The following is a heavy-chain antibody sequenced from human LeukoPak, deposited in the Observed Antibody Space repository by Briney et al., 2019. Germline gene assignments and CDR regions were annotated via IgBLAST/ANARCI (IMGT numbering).Heavy chain of an antibody. V-gene: IGHV3-48*04. J-gene: IGHJ6*03. CDR2: ISSSRSII. Sequence: PPGGSLRLSCAASGFTFSSYSMNWVRQAPGKGLEWVSYISSSRSIIYYADSVKGRFTISRDSAKNSLYLQMNSLRAEDTAVYYCATAPFGAAAGTYYYYMDVWGKGTTVTVSS. CDR1: GFTFSSYS. D-gene: IGHD6-13*01. CDR3: ATAPFGAAAGTYYYYMDV.